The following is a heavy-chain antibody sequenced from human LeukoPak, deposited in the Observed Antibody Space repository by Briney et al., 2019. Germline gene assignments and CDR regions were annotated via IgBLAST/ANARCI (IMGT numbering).Heavy chain of an antibody. CDR3: ARFRWGDYYYYGVDV. CDR1: GFTFSSYA. Sequence: GGSLRLSCAASGFTFSSYALNWVRHAPGQGLEWVSAISGSGGSTYYADSVKGRFTISRDTSKNMLYLQLNSLRAEDTAIYYYARFRWGDYYYYGVDVWGQGTTVTVSS. V-gene: IGHV3-23*01. CDR2: ISGSGGST. J-gene: IGHJ6*02. D-gene: IGHD3-16*01.